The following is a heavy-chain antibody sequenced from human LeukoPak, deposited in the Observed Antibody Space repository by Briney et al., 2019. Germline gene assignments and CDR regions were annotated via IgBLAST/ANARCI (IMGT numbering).Heavy chain of an antibody. CDR1: GGSTSSDY. J-gene: IGHJ2*01. Sequence: PSETLSLTYTVSGGSTSSDYWSCIRQSPGKGLEWGGYVYNSGDTGKNPSLKSRVTILLDTSKNQCALKLTSVSAANTAVYYCARLKLGAYFDLWGRGTLVTVSS. V-gene: IGHV4-59*08. CDR3: ARLKLGAYFDL. CDR2: VYNSGDT. D-gene: IGHD3-16*01.